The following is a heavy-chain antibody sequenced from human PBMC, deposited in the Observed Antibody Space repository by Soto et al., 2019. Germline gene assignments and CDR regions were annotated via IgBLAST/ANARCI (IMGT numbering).Heavy chain of an antibody. CDR1: GGTFSGYA. D-gene: IGHD1-1*01. V-gene: IGHV1-69*01. CDR3: ARDPRSITGTTSSEDFQH. Sequence: QAQLMQSGAEVKEPGSSVKVSCKASGGTFSGYAISWVRQAPGQGLEWLGGIIPIFGITNYAQKFQNRLTIAADEPSATVNMDLRSLTSEDSAIYYWARDPRSITGTTSSEDFQHWGQGTLVSV. CDR2: IIPIFGIT. J-gene: IGHJ1*01.